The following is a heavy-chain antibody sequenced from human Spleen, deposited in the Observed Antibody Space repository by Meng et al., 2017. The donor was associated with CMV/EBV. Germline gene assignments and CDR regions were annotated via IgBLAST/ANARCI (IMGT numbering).Heavy chain of an antibody. J-gene: IGHJ5*02. D-gene: IGHD3-16*01. CDR3: ARDFSGGWFDP. V-gene: IGHV4-59*01. CDR2: IYYSGST. Sequence: SETLSLTCTVSGGSISSYYWSWIRQPPGKGLKWVGYIYYSGSTNYNPSLKSRVTMSVDTSKNQFSLKLSSVTAADTAMYYCARDFSGGWFDPWGQGTLVTVSS. CDR1: GGSISSYY.